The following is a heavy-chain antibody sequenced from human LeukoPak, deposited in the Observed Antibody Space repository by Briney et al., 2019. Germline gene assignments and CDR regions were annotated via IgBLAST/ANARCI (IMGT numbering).Heavy chain of an antibody. D-gene: IGHD6-13*01. Sequence: GGSLRLSCAASGFTFSDYYMSWIRQAPGKGLEWVSYISTSGSNIYYSDSVKGRFTISRDNAKNSLYLQMNSLRAEDTAVYYCARPERHSSSSRIYYFDYWGQGALVTVSS. CDR3: ARPERHSSSSRIYYFDY. J-gene: IGHJ4*02. CDR1: GFTFSDYY. V-gene: IGHV3-11*01. CDR2: ISTSGSNI.